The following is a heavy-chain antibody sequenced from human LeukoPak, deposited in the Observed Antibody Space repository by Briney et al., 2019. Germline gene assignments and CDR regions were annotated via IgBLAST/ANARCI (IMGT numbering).Heavy chain of an antibody. D-gene: IGHD2-2*01. CDR1: GYTFTGYY. CDR2: INPISGGT. V-gene: IGHV1-2*06. J-gene: IGHJ4*02. Sequence: ASVKVSCKASGYTFTGYYMHWVRQAPGQGLEYMGRINPISGGTVYAQKFQGRVTMTRDTSITTAYMELTRLTSDDTAVYYCARYCSSTSCYSDYWGQGTLVAVSS. CDR3: ARYCSSTSCYSDY.